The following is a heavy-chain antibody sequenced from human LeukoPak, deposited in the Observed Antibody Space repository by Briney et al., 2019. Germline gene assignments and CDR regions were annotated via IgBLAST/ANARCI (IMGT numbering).Heavy chain of an antibody. CDR1: GYSISSGYY. V-gene: IGHV4-38-2*02. Sequence: SETLSLTCTVSGYSISSGYYWGWIRQPPGKGLEWIGYIYYSGSTNYNPSLKSRVTISVDTSKNQFSLKLSSVTAADTAVYYCARTSRLRIAVAGTYYYYYYMDVWGKGTTVTISS. CDR3: ARTSRLRIAVAGTYYYYYYMDV. CDR2: IYYSGST. D-gene: IGHD6-19*01. J-gene: IGHJ6*03.